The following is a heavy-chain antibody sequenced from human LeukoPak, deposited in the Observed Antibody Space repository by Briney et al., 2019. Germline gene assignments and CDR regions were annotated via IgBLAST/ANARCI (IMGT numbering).Heavy chain of an antibody. CDR3: ARRSGWDV. V-gene: IGHV4-39*01. J-gene: IGHJ6*02. D-gene: IGHD5-12*01. CDR1: GCSLSSSSYY. CDR2: IYYSGST. Sequence: SETLSLTCTASGCSLSSSSYYWGWIRQPPGKGLEWIVSIYYSGSTYYNPSLKSRVTISVHTSKNQFSLKLSSVTAADTAVYYCARRSGWDVWGQGTTVTVSS.